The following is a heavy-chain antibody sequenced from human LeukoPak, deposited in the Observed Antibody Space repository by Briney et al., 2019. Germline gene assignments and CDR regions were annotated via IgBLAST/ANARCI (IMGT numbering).Heavy chain of an antibody. CDR2: IYNSGST. Sequence: SQTLSLTCTVSGGSISSGDYYWSWIRQPPGKGLEWIGYIYNSGSTYYNPSLKSRVTMSVDTSKNQFSLKLSSVTAADTAVYYCASTSSVYSPRWYFDYWGQGTLVTVSS. CDR1: GGSISSGDYY. D-gene: IGHD3-22*01. J-gene: IGHJ4*02. CDR3: ASTSSVYSPRWYFDY. V-gene: IGHV4-30-4*01.